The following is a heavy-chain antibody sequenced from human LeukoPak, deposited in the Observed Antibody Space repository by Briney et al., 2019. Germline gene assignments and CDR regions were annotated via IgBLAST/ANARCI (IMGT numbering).Heavy chain of an antibody. CDR3: ATLHYDFWSGYYYYMDV. J-gene: IGHJ6*03. V-gene: IGHV4-59*01. CDR1: GGSISSYY. CDR2: IYYSGST. Sequence: PSETLSLTCTVSGGSISSYYWSWIRQPPGKGLEWIGYIYYSGSTNYNPSLKSRVTISVDTSKNQFSLKLSSVTAADTAVYYCATLHYDFWSGYYYYMDVWGKGTTVTVSS. D-gene: IGHD3-3*01.